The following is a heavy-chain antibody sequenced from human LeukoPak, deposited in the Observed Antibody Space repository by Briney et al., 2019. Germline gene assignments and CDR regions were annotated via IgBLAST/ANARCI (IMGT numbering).Heavy chain of an antibody. V-gene: IGHV4-39*01. CDR1: GGSISSGTYY. CDR3: ARHFAAPGSADY. J-gene: IGHJ4*02. Sequence: PSETLSLTCTVSGGSISSGTYYWGWIRQPPGKGLEWIGSIHHSGSTYYNPSLKSRVTISVDTSKNQFSLKLSSVTAADTAVYYCARHFAAPGSADYWGQGTLVTVSS. CDR2: IHHSGST. D-gene: IGHD3-10*01.